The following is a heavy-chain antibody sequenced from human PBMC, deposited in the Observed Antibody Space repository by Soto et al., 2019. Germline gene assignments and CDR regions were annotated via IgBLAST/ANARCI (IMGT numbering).Heavy chain of an antibody. V-gene: IGHV1-69*06. Sequence: SLKVSCKASGGTFSSYSISWVLQAPGQGLVLMGGIIPIFGTANYAQKFQGRVTITADKSTSTAYMELSSLRSEDTAVYYCARDATIRQCDGLPQVAPFSHYGRDVWGQGTTVTV. CDR2: IIPIFGTA. CDR3: ARDATIRQCDGLPQVAPFSHYGRDV. J-gene: IGHJ6*02. D-gene: IGHD3-9*01. CDR1: GGTFSSYS.